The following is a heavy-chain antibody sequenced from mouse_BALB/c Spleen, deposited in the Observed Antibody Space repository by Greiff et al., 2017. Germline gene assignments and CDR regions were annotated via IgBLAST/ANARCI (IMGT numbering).Heavy chain of an antibody. CDR3: TRGYEGFDY. Sequence: EVKVVESGGGLVKPGGSLKLSCAASGFTFSSYTMSWVRQTPEKRLEWVATISSGGSYTYYPDSVKGRFTISRDNAKNTLYLQMSSLKSEDTAMYYCTRGYEGFDYWGQGTTLTVSS. D-gene: IGHD2-14*01. J-gene: IGHJ2*01. V-gene: IGHV5-6-4*01. CDR1: GFTFSSYT. CDR2: ISSGGSYT.